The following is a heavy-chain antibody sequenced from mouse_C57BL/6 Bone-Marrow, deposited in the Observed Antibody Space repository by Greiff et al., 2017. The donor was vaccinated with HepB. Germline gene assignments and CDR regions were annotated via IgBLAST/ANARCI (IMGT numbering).Heavy chain of an antibody. J-gene: IGHJ3*01. CDR2: IDPSDSYP. CDR1: GYTFTSYW. Sequence: VKLQESGAELVRPGTSVKLSCKASGYTFTSYWMHWVKQRPGQGLEWIGVIDPSDSYPNYNQKFKGKATLTVDTSSSTAYMQLSSLTSEDSAVYYCARSEGWFAYWGQGTLVTVSA. V-gene: IGHV1-59*01. CDR3: ARSEGWFAY.